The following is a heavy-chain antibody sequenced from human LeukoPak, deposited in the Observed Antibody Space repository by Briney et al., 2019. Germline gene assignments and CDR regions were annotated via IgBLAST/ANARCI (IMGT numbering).Heavy chain of an antibody. D-gene: IGHD1-26*01. CDR3: AKAGVGTLGSFDY. CDR2: ISYDGSNK. Sequence: PGGSLRLSCAASGFTFSSYAMHWVRQAPGKGLEWVAVISYDGSNKYYADSVKGRFTISRDNSKNTLYLQMNSLRAEDTAVYYCAKAGVGTLGSFDYWGQGTLVTVSS. J-gene: IGHJ4*02. V-gene: IGHV3-30-3*01. CDR1: GFTFSSYA.